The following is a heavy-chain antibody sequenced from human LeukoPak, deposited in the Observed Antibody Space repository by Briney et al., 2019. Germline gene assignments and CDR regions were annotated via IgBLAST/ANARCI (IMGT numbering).Heavy chain of an antibody. CDR2: ISGGSSYT. Sequence: GGSLRLSCAASGFTFSDYYINWIRQAPGKGLEWVSYISGGSSYTKYADSVKGRFTISRDNSKNTLYLQMNSLRVEDTAVYYCAKDRGRTWVQVANWGRGTLVTVSS. D-gene: IGHD2-15*01. J-gene: IGHJ4*02. V-gene: IGHV3-11*05. CDR1: GFTFSDYY. CDR3: AKDRGRTWVQVAN.